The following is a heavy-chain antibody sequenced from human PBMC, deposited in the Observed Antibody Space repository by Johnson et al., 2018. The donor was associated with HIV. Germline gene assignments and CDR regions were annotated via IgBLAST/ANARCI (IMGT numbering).Heavy chain of an antibody. CDR2: ISGSGGTI. CDR1: GFTFSSYA. Sequence: VQLVESGGGLVQPGGSLRLSCAASGFTFSSYAMSWVRQAPGKGLEWVSAISGSGGTIFYADSVKGRFTISRDIAKNTLYLQMNSLRAEDTAVYYCARDGRGLDAFDIWGRGTMVTVSS. D-gene: IGHD3/OR15-3a*01. CDR3: ARDGRGLDAFDI. J-gene: IGHJ3*02. V-gene: IGHV3-23*04.